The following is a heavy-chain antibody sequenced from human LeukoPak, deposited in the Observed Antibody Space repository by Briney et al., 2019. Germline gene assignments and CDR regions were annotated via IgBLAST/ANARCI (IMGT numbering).Heavy chain of an antibody. J-gene: IGHJ4*02. D-gene: IGHD2-15*01. CDR2: ISPGDSDT. Sequence: PGESLKICRQGSGYRSTTFCIGWVRQMTGKGVEWRGIISPGDSDTRYGPSFQGQVTISVDRSISTAYLKWSSLKASDTAIYYCARRGPVAENGYYFDSWGQGTLVTVSS. V-gene: IGHV5-51*01. CDR3: ARRGPVAENGYYFDS. CDR1: GYRSTTFC.